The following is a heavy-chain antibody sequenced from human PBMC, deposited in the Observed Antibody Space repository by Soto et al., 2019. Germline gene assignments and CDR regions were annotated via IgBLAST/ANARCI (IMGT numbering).Heavy chain of an antibody. Sequence: PGGSLRLSCAASGFTFSSYGMHWVRQAPGKGLEWVAVIWYDGSNKYYADSVKGRFTISRDNSKNTLYLQMNSLRAEDTAVYYCARGAEHYYDSSGTDFDYWGQGTLVTVSS. J-gene: IGHJ4*02. CDR3: ARGAEHYYDSSGTDFDY. D-gene: IGHD3-22*01. CDR1: GFTFSSYG. V-gene: IGHV3-33*01. CDR2: IWYDGSNK.